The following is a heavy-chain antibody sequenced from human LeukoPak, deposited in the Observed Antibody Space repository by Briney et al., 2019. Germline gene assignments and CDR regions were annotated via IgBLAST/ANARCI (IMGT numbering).Heavy chain of an antibody. Sequence: GGSLRLSCGASGFTFSSYGMHWVRQAPGKGLEWVAFIRYDGSNKYYADSVKGRFTISRDNAKNSLYLQMNSLRAEDTAVYYCAREMYWFGEAWGQGTMVTVSS. CDR2: IRYDGSNK. V-gene: IGHV3-30*02. D-gene: IGHD3-10*01. J-gene: IGHJ3*01. CDR3: AREMYWFGEA. CDR1: GFTFSSYG.